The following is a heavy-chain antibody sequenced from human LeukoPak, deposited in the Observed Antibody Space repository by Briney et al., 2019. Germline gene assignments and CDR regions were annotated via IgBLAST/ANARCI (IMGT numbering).Heavy chain of an antibody. V-gene: IGHV1-69*13. CDR1: GYTLTELS. CDR2: IIPIFGTA. Sequence: GASVKVSCKVSGYTLTELSMHWVRQAPGQGLEWMGGIIPIFGTANYAQKFQGRVTITADESTSTAYMELSSLRSEDTAVYYCASGYSGYDKGFDYWGQGTLVTVSS. D-gene: IGHD5-12*01. CDR3: ASGYSGYDKGFDY. J-gene: IGHJ4*02.